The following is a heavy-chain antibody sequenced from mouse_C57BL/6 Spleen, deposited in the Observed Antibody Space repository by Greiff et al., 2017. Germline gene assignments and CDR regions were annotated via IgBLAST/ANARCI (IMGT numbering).Heavy chain of an antibody. CDR1: GYTFTSYW. Sequence: EVQLQQSGTVLARPGASVKMSCKTSGYTFTSYWMHWVKQRPGQGLEWIGAIYPGNSDTSSNQKFKGKAKLTAVPSASTAYMELSSLTNEDSAVYYCTISRYYGYYAMDYWGQGTSVTVSS. CDR2: IYPGNSDT. J-gene: IGHJ4*01. V-gene: IGHV1-5*01. CDR3: TISRYYGYYAMDY. D-gene: IGHD1-1*01.